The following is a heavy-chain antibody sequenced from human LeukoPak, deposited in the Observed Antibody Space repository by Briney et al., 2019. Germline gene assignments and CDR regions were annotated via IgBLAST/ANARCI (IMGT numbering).Heavy chain of an antibody. CDR2: MTTSGSAM. J-gene: IGHJ3*02. Sequence: GGSLRLSCVASGFIFSTYEVIWVRQAPGKGLEWVSYMTTSGSAMSYLDSVKGRFTISRDNAKNSLYLQMNSPRAEDTAVYYCARNGGGLDTWGQGTLVTVSS. CDR3: ARNGGGLDT. V-gene: IGHV3-48*03. CDR1: GFIFSTYE. D-gene: IGHD2-15*01.